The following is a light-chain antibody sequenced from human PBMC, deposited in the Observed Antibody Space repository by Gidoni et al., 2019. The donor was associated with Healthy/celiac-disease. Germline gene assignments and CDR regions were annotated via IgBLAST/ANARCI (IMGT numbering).Light chain of an antibody. CDR3: QQYGSSPPYS. V-gene: IGKV3-20*01. J-gene: IGKJ2*03. Sequence: EIVLTQSPGTLYLSPVQRAPHPCRASQSVSSSYLAWYQHKPGQAPRLLIYGASSRATGIPDRFSGSGSGTDFTLTISRLEPEDFAVYYCQQYGSSPPYSFGQGTKLEIK. CDR2: GAS. CDR1: QSVSSSY.